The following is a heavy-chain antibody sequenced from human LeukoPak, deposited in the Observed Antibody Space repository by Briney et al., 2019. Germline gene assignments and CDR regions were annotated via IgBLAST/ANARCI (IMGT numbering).Heavy chain of an antibody. CDR3: TTVALRYNWNDGVREDFDY. J-gene: IGHJ4*02. CDR2: IKSNSNGGTI. CDR1: GFTFSNAW. V-gene: IGHV3-15*01. Sequence: GGSLRLSCAASGFTFSNAWMSWVRQAPGKGLEWVGRIKSNSNGGTIDYAAPVKGRFTISRDDPKNTLYLQMNSLKTEDTGVYYRTTVALRYNWNDGVREDFDYWGQGTLVTVSS. D-gene: IGHD1-1*01.